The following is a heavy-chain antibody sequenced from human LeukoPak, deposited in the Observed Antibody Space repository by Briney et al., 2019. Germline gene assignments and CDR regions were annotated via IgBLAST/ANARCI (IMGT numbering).Heavy chain of an antibody. Sequence: SETPSLTCAVYGGSLSGYYWSWIRQPPGKGLERIGEINHSGSTNYNPSLKRRVTISVDTSKNQFSLKLSSVTAADTAVYYCATGRRIAAAVSNWFDPWGQGTLATVSS. D-gene: IGHD6-13*01. J-gene: IGHJ5*02. V-gene: IGHV4-34*01. CDR1: GGSLSGYY. CDR2: INHSGST. CDR3: ATGRRIAAAVSNWFDP.